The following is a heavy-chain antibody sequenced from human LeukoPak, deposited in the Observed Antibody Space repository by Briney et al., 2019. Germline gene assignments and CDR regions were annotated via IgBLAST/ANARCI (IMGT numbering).Heavy chain of an antibody. CDR2: TRNRANSYTT. V-gene: IGHV3-72*01. D-gene: IGHD6-13*01. CDR3: ARVYSSSWSGSYFDY. Sequence: PGGSLRLSCAASGFSFSSYWMSWVRQAPGKGLEWVGRTRNRANSYTTEYAASVKGRFTISRDDSKSSLYLQMNSLKTEDMSIYYCARVYSSSWSGSYFDYWGQGTLVTVSS. J-gene: IGHJ4*02. CDR1: GFSFSSYW.